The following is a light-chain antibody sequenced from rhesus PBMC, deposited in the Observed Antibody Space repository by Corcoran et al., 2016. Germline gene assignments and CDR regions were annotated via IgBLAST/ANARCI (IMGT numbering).Light chain of an antibody. CDR3: YQYSSGYS. J-gene: IGKJ2*01. CDR1: QSVSSY. CDR2: GAS. Sequence: QVILTQSPATLSLSPGERATLSCRASQSVSSYIAWYQQKPGQAPRLLIYGASSRVTGFPDMFSGSGSGTDFTLTISSLEPEDVVLYHCYQYSSGYSFGQGTKVEIK. V-gene: IGKV3-10*01.